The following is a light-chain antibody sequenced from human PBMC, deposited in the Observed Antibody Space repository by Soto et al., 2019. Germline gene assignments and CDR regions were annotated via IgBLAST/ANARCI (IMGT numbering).Light chain of an antibody. V-gene: IGKV4-1*01. CDR1: QSVLSSSDSKNY. J-gene: IGKJ5*01. CDR3: QQYYSNPIT. Sequence: DIVMTQSADSLAVSLGERATINSKSSQSVLSSSDSKNYLAWHQQKPGQPPKLLIYWASTRESGVPERFSGSGSGTDFALTISSPQAADVAVYYCQQYYSNPITFGQGTRLEIK. CDR2: WAS.